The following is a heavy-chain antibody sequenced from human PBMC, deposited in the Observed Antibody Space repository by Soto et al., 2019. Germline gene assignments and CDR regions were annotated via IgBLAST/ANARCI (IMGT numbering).Heavy chain of an antibody. CDR2: ISSSSSTI. D-gene: IGHD4-17*01. Sequence: GGSLRLSCAASGFTFSSYSMNWVRQAPGKGLEWVSYISSSSSTIYYADSVKGRFTISRDNAKNSLYLQMNSLRAEDTAVYYCARASVTVTTRKLDYWGQGTLVTVSS. CDR1: GFTFSSYS. J-gene: IGHJ4*02. V-gene: IGHV3-48*01. CDR3: ARASVTVTTRKLDY.